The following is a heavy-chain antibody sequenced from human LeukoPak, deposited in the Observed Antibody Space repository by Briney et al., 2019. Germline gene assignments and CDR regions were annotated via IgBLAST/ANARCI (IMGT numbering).Heavy chain of an antibody. CDR2: IYTSGST. CDR1: GGSISSGSYY. CDR3: ARGEAAQEIDY. Sequence: SQTLSLTCTVSGGSISSGSYYWSWIRQPAGKGLEWIGRIYTSGSTNYNPSLKSRVTISVDTSKNQFSLKLSSVTAADTAVYYCARGEAAQEIDYWGQGTLVTVSS. J-gene: IGHJ4*02. D-gene: IGHD6-6*01. V-gene: IGHV4-61*02.